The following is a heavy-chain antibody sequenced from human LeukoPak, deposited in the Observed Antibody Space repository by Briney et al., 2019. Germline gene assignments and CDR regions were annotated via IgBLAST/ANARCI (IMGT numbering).Heavy chain of an antibody. CDR3: ARILHIGGPRNWFDP. V-gene: IGHV4-38-2*01. J-gene: IGHJ5*02. CDR2: IYHSGST. Sequence: PSETLSLTCAVSGYSISSGYYWGWIRQPPGKGLEWIGSIYHSGSTYYNPSLKSRVTISVDTSKNQFSLKLSSVTAADTAVYYCARILHIGGPRNWFDPWGQGTLVTVSS. D-gene: IGHD5-12*01. CDR1: GYSISSGYY.